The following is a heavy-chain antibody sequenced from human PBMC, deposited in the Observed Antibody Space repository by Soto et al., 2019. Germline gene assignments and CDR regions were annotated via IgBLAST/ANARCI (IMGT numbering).Heavy chain of an antibody. V-gene: IGHV3-74*01. J-gene: IGHJ4*02. CDR3: ARGGLYFDS. Sequence: PGGSLRLSCAAPGITFSSYWMHWVRQTPGKGLVWVSRINSDGSSTYYVDSVTGRFTISRDNAKNTLYLQMNSLRAEDTAVYYCARGGLYFDSWGQGTLVTVSS. CDR1: GITFSSYW. CDR2: INSDGSST.